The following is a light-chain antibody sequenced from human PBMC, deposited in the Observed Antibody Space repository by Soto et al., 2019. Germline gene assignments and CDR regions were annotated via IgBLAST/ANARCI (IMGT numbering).Light chain of an antibody. CDR3: QQYNNWPPYT. CDR1: QSVSSN. J-gene: IGKJ2*01. Sequence: EIVMKQSPATLSVSPGERATLSCRASQSVSSNLAWYQQKPGQAPRLLIYGASTRATGIPARFSGSGSGTEFTLTISSLQSEDFAVYYCQQYNNWPPYTFGQGTKLESK. CDR2: GAS. V-gene: IGKV3-15*01.